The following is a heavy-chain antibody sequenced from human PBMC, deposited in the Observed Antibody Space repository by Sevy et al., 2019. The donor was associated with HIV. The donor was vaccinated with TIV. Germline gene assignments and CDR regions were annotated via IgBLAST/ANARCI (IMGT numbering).Heavy chain of an antibody. CDR1: GYSFASYG. J-gene: IGHJ5*02. D-gene: IGHD1-26*01. Sequence: ASVKVSCKASGYSFASYGISWVRQAPGQGLEWMGWVTPYNGNKKYAEKLQDRVSMTTDTSTSTGYMELRSLRSDDTAVYYCARCLGGLRPWEYNWFDPWGQGTLVTVSS. V-gene: IGHV1-18*01. CDR3: ARCLGGLRPWEYNWFDP. CDR2: VTPYNGNK.